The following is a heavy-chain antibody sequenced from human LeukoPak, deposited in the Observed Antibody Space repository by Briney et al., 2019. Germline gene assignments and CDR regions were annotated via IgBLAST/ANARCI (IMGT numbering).Heavy chain of an antibody. V-gene: IGHV3-64*01. Sequence: GGSLRLSCAASGFTFSNYPMHWVRQAPGKGLESVTAISENGGNTYYANSVRGRFTISRDNSKNTLYLQMGSLRAEDMAVYYCAREEPAGATDYWGQGTLVTVSS. D-gene: IGHD1-14*01. CDR2: ISENGGNT. J-gene: IGHJ4*02. CDR1: GFTFSNYP. CDR3: AREEPAGATDY.